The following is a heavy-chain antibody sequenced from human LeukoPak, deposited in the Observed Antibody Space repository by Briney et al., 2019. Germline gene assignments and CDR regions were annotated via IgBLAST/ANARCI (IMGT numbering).Heavy chain of an antibody. V-gene: IGHV4-59*01. CDR1: GGSFSGYY. J-gene: IGHJ4*02. CDR3: ARGSYSSGWPHFDY. CDR2: IYYSGST. Sequence: SETLSLTCAVYGGSFSGYYWSWIRQPPGKGLEWIGYIYYSGSTNYNPSLKSRVTISVDTSKNQFSLKLSSVTAADAAVYYCARGSYSSGWPHFDYWGQGTLVTVSS. D-gene: IGHD6-19*01.